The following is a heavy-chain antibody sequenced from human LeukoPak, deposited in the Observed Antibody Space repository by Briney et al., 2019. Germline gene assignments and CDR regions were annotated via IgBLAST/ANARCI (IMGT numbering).Heavy chain of an antibody. CDR1: GFTFSSYT. D-gene: IGHD2-2*01. V-gene: IGHV3-21*01. CDR2: ISSSSRDI. CDR3: VREAPAPLFDY. Sequence: GGSLRLSCAASGFTFSSYTMNWVRQAPGKGLEWVAAISSSSRDIFYADSVKGRFSISRDNTQNSLSLRMNSLRAEDTAVYYCVREAPAPLFDYWVQGTLVTGSS. J-gene: IGHJ4*02.